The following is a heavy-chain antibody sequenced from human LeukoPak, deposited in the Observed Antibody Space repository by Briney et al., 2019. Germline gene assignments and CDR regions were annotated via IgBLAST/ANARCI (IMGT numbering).Heavy chain of an antibody. Sequence: SVKVYCNASAGTFSSYAISWVRQAPGQGLEWMGRIIPIFGTANYAQKFQGRVTITTDESTGTAYMELSSLRSEDTAVYYCAFSMITFGGVIAPNPKDYWGQGTLVTVSS. CDR3: AFSMITFGGVIAPNPKDY. CDR1: AGTFSSYA. J-gene: IGHJ4*02. V-gene: IGHV1-69*05. D-gene: IGHD3-16*02. CDR2: IIPIFGTA.